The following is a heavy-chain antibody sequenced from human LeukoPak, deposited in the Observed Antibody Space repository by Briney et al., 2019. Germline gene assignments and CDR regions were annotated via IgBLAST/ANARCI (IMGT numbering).Heavy chain of an antibody. J-gene: IGHJ4*02. CDR2: ISSDGSQK. CDR1: GFTFSRYA. Sequence: PGRSLRLSCAGSGFTFSRYAMHWVRQAPGKGLEWVTVISSDGSQKYYADSVKGRFTISRDNSKNTLYLQMNSLRAEDTAVYHCARDHGYWGQGTLVTVSS. V-gene: IGHV3-30*04. CDR3: ARDHGY.